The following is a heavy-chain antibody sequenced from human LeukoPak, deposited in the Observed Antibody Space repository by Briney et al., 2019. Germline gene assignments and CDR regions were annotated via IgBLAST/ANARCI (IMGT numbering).Heavy chain of an antibody. CDR1: AYTFSRYY. D-gene: IGHD1-26*01. V-gene: IGHV1-46*01. CDR2: INPSGGST. J-gene: IGHJ3*02. CDR3: SIEGVGAMSGEFYI. Sequence: ASVNDSSKPSAYTFSRYYMLFGRQAPGQGLEWMGIINPSGGSTSYAQKFQGRVTMTRDTSTSTVYMELSSLRSEDTAVYYCSIEGVGAMSGEFYIWGQGTMVTVSS.